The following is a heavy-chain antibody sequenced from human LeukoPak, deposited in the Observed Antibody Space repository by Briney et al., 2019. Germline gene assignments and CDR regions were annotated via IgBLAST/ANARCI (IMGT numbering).Heavy chain of an antibody. CDR1: GGSFSGYY. Sequence: SETLSLTCAVYGGSFSGYYWSWIRQPPGKGLEWIGEINHSGSTNCNPSLKSRVTISVDTSKNQFSLKLSSVTAADTAVYYCARTRGANWSDYWGQGTLVTVSS. CDR3: ARTRGANWSDY. J-gene: IGHJ4*02. CDR2: INHSGST. V-gene: IGHV4-34*01. D-gene: IGHD7-27*01.